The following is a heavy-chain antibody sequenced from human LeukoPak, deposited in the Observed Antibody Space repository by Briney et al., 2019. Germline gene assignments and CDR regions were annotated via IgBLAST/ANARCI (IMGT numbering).Heavy chain of an antibody. D-gene: IGHD6-13*01. CDR2: IYYSGST. J-gene: IGHJ5*02. CDR3: ARTNSSSWYVSDP. Sequence: SETLSLTCTVSGGSISSGGYYWSWIRQHPGKGLEWIGYIYYSGSTYYNPSLKSRVTISVDTSKNQFSLKLSSVTAADTAVYYCARTNSSSWYVSDPWGQGTLVTVSS. CDR1: GGSISSGGYY. V-gene: IGHV4-31*03.